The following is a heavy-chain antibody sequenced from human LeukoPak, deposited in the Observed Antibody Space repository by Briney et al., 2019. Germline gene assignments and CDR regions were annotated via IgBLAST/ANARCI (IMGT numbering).Heavy chain of an antibody. V-gene: IGHV4-59*12. J-gene: IGHJ4*02. D-gene: IGHD5-24*01. CDR2: IYHSGST. Sequence: SETLSLTCTVSGGSISGYYWSWIRQPPGKGLEWIGYIYHSGSTYYNPSLKSRVTISVDRSKNQFSLKLSSVTAADTAVYYCARGRDGYSRAFDYWGQGTLVTVSS. CDR3: ARGRDGYSRAFDY. CDR1: GGSISGYY.